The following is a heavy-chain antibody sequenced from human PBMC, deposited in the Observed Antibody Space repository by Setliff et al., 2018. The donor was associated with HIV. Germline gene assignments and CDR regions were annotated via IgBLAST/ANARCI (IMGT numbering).Heavy chain of an antibody. Sequence: GASVKVSCKASGGTFRTYAISWVRQAPGQGLEWMGGIIPMLRVAKYAQNLQDRVTITADKSTGTAYMELSGLRSEDTAVYYCARGSNPTGNYDFYFLDVWGKGTKVTVSS. D-gene: IGHD1-1*01. V-gene: IGHV1-69*10. J-gene: IGHJ6*03. CDR3: ARGSNPTGNYDFYFLDV. CDR1: GGTFRTYA. CDR2: IIPMLRVA.